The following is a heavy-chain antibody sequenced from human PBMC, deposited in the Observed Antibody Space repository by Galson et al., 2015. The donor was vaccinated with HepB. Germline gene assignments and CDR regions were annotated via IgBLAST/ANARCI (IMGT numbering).Heavy chain of an antibody. D-gene: IGHD1-26*01. CDR1: GGTFSSYT. CDR3: ARDGAVGATDLYYYYGMDV. Sequence: SVKVSCKASGGTFSSYTISWVRQAPGQGLKWMGRIIPILGIANYAQKFQGRVTITADKSTSTAYMELSSLRSEDTAVYYCARDGAVGATDLYYYYGMDVWGQGTTVTVSS. CDR2: IIPILGIA. V-gene: IGHV1-69*04. J-gene: IGHJ6*02.